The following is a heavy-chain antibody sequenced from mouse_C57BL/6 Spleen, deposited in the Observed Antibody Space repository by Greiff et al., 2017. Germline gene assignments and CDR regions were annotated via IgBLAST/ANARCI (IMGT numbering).Heavy chain of an antibody. CDR2: IYPGSGNT. CDR3: ARGLYDGYQAYFDY. V-gene: IGHV1-84*01. Sequence: VQLQQSGPELVKPGASVQISCKASGYTFTDYYINWVKQRPGQGLEWIGWIYPGSGNTKYNQKFKGKATLTVDTSSSTAYMQLSSLPSEDSAVYFCARGLYDGYQAYFDYWGQGTTLTGSS. D-gene: IGHD2-3*01. CDR1: GYTFTDYY. J-gene: IGHJ2*01.